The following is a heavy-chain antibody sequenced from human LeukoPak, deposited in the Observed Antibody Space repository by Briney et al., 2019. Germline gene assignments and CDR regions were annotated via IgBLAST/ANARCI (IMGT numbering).Heavy chain of an antibody. D-gene: IGHD6-19*01. V-gene: IGHV4-39*01. CDR2: IYYSGST. Sequence: SETLSLTCTVSGGSISSSSYYWGWIRQPPAKVLEWIGSIYYSGSTYYNPSRKSRVTISVDTSNNQFSMKLSSVTAADTAVYYCARQENSSGWYGVDYWGQGTLVTVSS. CDR1: GGSISSSSYY. J-gene: IGHJ4*02. CDR3: ARQENSSGWYGVDY.